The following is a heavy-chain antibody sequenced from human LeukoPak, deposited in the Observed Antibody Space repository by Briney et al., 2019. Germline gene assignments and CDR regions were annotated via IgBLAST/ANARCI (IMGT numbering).Heavy chain of an antibody. D-gene: IGHD5-24*01. V-gene: IGHV4-61*02. CDR3: ARADGYKRGGFDY. J-gene: IGHJ4*02. Sequence: SETLSLTCTVSLGSISSGSYYWSWIRQPAGKGLECIGRIYTSGSTNSNPSFKSRVPTSVDTSKNQFSLKLSSMTAADTAVYCCARADGYKRGGFDYWGQGTLVTVSS. CDR1: LGSISSGSYY. CDR2: IYTSGST.